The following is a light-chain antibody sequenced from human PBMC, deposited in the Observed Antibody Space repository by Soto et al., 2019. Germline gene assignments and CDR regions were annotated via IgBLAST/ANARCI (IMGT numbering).Light chain of an antibody. J-gene: IGKJ1*01. CDR1: QSVSNNY. V-gene: IGKV3-20*01. Sequence: EIVLTQSPGTLSLSPGERATLSCRASQSVSNNYLAWYQQKPGQAPRLLIYGASNRATGIPDRFSGSGSGTDFTLTISRLEPEDSAVYYCQQYGSSGTFGQGTKVYI. CDR3: QQYGSSGT. CDR2: GAS.